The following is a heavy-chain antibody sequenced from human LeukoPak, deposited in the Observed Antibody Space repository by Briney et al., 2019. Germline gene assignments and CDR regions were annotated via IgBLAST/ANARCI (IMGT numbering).Heavy chain of an antibody. CDR1: GGFIKSSSYY. CDR2: IHSSGIT. D-gene: IGHD1-20*01. Sequence: SETLSLTCTVSGGFIKSSSYYWGWIRQPPGKGLECIGSIHSSGITYYNPSLKSRVTISVDTSKNQFSLKLSSVTAADTAVYYCATINWNDVGWFDPWGQGTLVTVSS. CDR3: ATINWNDVGWFDP. J-gene: IGHJ5*02. V-gene: IGHV4-39*07.